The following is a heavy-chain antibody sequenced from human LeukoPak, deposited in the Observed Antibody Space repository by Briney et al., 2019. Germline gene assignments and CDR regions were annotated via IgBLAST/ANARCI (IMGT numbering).Heavy chain of an antibody. CDR2: INHSGST. CDR3: ARGLITYYYDSSGYYYFDY. J-gene: IGHJ4*02. CDR1: GGSFSGYY. V-gene: IGHV4-34*01. D-gene: IGHD3-22*01. Sequence: PSETLSLTCAVYGGSFSGYYWSWIRQPPGKGLEWIGEINHSGSTNYNPSLKSRVTISVDTSKNQFSLKLSSVTAADTAVYYCARGLITYYYDSSGYYYFDYWGQGTLVTVSS.